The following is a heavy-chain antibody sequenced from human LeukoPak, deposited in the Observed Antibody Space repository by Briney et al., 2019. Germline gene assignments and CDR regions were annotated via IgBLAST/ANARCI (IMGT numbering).Heavy chain of an antibody. J-gene: IGHJ3*02. Sequence: AALKVSCKASGYTFTDYYMHWVRQAPGQGLEWMGWINPNSGGTNYAQQFQGRVTMTRDTSISTAYMELSRLRSDDTAVYYCARWPVTGDDAFDIWGQGTMVTVSS. CDR2: INPNSGGT. V-gene: IGHV1-2*02. CDR3: ARWPVTGDDAFDI. CDR1: GYTFTDYY. D-gene: IGHD7-27*01.